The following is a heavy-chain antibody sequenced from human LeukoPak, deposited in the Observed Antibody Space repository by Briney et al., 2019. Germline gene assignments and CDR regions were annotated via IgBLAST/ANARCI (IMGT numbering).Heavy chain of an antibody. D-gene: IGHD7-27*01. J-gene: IGHJ4*02. V-gene: IGHV1-18*01. CDR1: GYTFTSYG. CDR3: ARDYRPGFAY. Sequence: GASVRVSCTASGYTFTSYGISWVRQAPGQGLEWVGWISTDNGNTHYAQQLQGRVTIPTAPSTTTAYMELRSLRSDDTAVYYCARDYRPGFAYWGQGPLVTVSS. CDR2: ISTDNGNT.